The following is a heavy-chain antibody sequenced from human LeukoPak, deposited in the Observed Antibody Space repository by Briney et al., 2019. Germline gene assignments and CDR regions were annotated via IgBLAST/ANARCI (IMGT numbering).Heavy chain of an antibody. Sequence: PGGSLRLSCAASGFTVSSNYMSWVRQAPGKGLQWVSVIYSGGSTYYADSVKGRFTISRDNSKNTLYLQMNSLRAEDTAVYYCAGEMVRGVIDYWGQGTLVTVSS. V-gene: IGHV3-53*01. J-gene: IGHJ4*02. CDR3: AGEMVRGVIDY. D-gene: IGHD3-10*01. CDR2: IYSGGST. CDR1: GFTVSSNY.